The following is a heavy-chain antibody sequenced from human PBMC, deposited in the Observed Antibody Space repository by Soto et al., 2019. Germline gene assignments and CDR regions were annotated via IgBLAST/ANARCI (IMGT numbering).Heavy chain of an antibody. D-gene: IGHD2-2*01. CDR1: GFSLSTSGVG. CDR2: IYWDDDK. Sequence: QITLKESGPTLVKPTQTLTLTCTFSGFSLSTSGVGVGWIRQPPGKALEWLALIYWDDDKRYSPSLKSSLTITKDTSKNQVVLTMTNMDPVDTATYYCAHSRGVVVPAATNFAFDIWGQGTMVTVSS. J-gene: IGHJ3*02. CDR3: AHSRGVVVPAATNFAFDI. V-gene: IGHV2-5*02.